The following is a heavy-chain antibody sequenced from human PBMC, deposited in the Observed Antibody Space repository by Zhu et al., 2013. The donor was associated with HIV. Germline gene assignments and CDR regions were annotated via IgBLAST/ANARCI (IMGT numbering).Heavy chain of an antibody. Sequence: EVQLVESGGGLVQPGRSLRLSCAASGFTFDDYGMSWVRQAPGKGLEWVSGINWNGGSTGYADSVKGRFTISRDNAKNSLYLQMNSLRAEDTALYHCARVRLRPRYFDLWGLAPWSLSPQ. CDR1: GFTFDDYG. V-gene: IGHV3-20*01. CDR2: INWNGGST. CDR3: ARVRLRPRYFDL. J-gene: IGHJ2*01. D-gene: IGHD4-17*01.